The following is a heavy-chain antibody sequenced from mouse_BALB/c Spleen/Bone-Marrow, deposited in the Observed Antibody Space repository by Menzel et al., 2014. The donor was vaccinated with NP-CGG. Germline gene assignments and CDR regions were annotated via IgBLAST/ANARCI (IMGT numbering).Heavy chain of an antibody. V-gene: IGHV5-17*02. CDR2: ISSGSSTI. Sequence: DVKLQESGGGLVQPGGSRKLSCAASGFTFSSFGIHWVRQAPEKGLEWVAYISSGSSTIYYADTVKGRFTISRDNPKNTLFLQMTGLRSEDTAMYYCARSGYGDYYAMDYWGQGTSVTVSS. D-gene: IGHD2-10*02. CDR1: GFTFSSFG. J-gene: IGHJ4*01. CDR3: ARSGYGDYYAMDY.